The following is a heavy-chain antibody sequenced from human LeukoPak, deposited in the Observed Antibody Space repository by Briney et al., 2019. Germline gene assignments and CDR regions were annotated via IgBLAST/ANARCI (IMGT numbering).Heavy chain of an antibody. Sequence: SETLSFTCAVYGGSFSGYYWSWLRQPPGKGLGWIGEINHSGSTNYNPSLKSRVTISVDTSKNQFSLKLSSVTAADTAVYYCARTGNGYYDYVWGSYRPPYYFDYWGQGTLVTVSS. D-gene: IGHD3-16*02. J-gene: IGHJ4*02. CDR2: INHSGST. CDR3: ARTGNGYYDYVWGSYRPPYYFDY. CDR1: GGSFSGYY. V-gene: IGHV4-34*01.